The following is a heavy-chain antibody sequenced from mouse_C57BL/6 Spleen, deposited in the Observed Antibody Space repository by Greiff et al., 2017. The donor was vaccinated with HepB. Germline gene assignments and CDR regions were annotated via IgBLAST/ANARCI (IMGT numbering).Heavy chain of an antibody. V-gene: IGHV3-6*01. J-gene: IGHJ4*01. Sequence: EVQRVESGPGLVKPSQSLSLTCSVTGYSITSGYYWNWIRQFPGNKLEWMGYISYDGSNNYNPSLKNRISITRDTSKNQFFLKLNSVTTEDTATYYCARGDSNYVFYAMDYWGQGTSVTVSS. CDR1: GYSITSGYY. CDR3: ARGDSNYVFYAMDY. D-gene: IGHD2-5*01. CDR2: ISYDGSN.